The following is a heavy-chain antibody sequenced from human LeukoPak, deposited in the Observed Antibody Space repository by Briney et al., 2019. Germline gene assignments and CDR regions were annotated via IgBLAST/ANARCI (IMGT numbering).Heavy chain of an antibody. J-gene: IGHJ2*01. Sequence: GGSLRLSCAASGFTFSSYSMNWVRQAPGKGLERVSSISSSSSYIYYADSVKGRFTISRDNAKNSLYLQMNSLRVKDSAVYYCAGEFYFSMTELYYLDLWGRGTLVTVSS. V-gene: IGHV3-21*06. CDR1: GFTFSSYS. CDR2: ISSSSSYI. CDR3: AGEFYFSMTELYYLDL. D-gene: IGHD2-8*01.